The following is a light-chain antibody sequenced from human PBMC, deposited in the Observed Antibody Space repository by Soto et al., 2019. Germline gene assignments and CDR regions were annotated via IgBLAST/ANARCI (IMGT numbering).Light chain of an antibody. CDR3: QSFDNSVSGSGV. Sequence: QSALTQPPSVSGAPGQRVTISCTGSYSNIGAGYEVHWYQQVPGTAPKLLVSGHNNRPSGVPDRFFGSKSGSSASLTIIGLQAEDEADYYCQSFDNSVSGSGVFGGGTKVTVL. V-gene: IGLV1-40*01. CDR1: YSNIGAGYE. J-gene: IGLJ3*02. CDR2: GHN.